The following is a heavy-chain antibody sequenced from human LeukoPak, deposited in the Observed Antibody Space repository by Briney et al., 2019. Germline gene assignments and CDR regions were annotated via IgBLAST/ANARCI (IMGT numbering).Heavy chain of an antibody. CDR3: ARGDGYKLFDY. CDR1: GYSFTTYW. V-gene: IGHV5-51*01. D-gene: IGHD5-24*01. Sequence: GESLKISCKGSGYSFTTYWIAWLRQMPGKGLEWMGIIYPGDSDTRYSPSFQGQVTISADKSITTAYLQWSSLKASDTAMYYCARGDGYKLFDYWGQGTLVTVSS. J-gene: IGHJ4*02. CDR2: IYPGDSDT.